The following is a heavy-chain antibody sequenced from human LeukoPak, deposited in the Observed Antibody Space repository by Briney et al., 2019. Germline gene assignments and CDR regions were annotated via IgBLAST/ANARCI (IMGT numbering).Heavy chain of an antibody. CDR3: ARDPGDYDILTGYYRGMSYYFDY. J-gene: IGHJ4*02. Sequence: ASVKVSFMACGYTFTGYYMHGVRQAPGQGMAWVGWINPNSGGKNYAQKFQVRVPMTRDTSIRTAYIELSRLRSDDTAVYYCARDPGDYDILTGYYRGMSYYFDYWGQGTLVTVSS. D-gene: IGHD3-9*01. CDR2: INPNSGGK. V-gene: IGHV1-2*02. CDR1: GYTFTGYY.